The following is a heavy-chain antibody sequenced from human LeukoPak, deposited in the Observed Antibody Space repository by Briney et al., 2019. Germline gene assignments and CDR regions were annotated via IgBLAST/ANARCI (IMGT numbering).Heavy chain of an antibody. V-gene: IGHV3-21*01. CDR1: GFTFDDYG. D-gene: IGHD6-13*01. Sequence: KTGGSLRLSCAASGFTFDDYGMSWVRQAPGKGLEWVSSISSSSTYIYYADSLKGRFTISRDNAKNSLYLQMNSLRADDTAVYYCVRYVAAAGLDYWGQGTLVTVSS. J-gene: IGHJ4*02. CDR2: ISSSSTYI. CDR3: VRYVAAAGLDY.